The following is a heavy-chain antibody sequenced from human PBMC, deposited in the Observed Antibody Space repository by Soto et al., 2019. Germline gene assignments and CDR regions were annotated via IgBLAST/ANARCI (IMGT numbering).Heavy chain of an antibody. CDR3: ARDPTNDYGDDTFDY. J-gene: IGHJ4*02. Sequence: QVLLLQSGSEVKKPGSSVKVSCKASGDAFQSYAIHWVRQAPGQGLEYMGRIIPSYDRTKYAQKLQGRLTVTAYMYTSTVYMELSSLRSEDTAVYYCARDPTNDYGDDTFDYWGQGTKVIVSS. CDR2: IIPSYDRT. D-gene: IGHD4-17*01. V-gene: IGHV1-69*06. CDR1: GDAFQSYA.